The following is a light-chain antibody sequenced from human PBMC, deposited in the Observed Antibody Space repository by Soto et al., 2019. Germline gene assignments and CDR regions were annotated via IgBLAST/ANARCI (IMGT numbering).Light chain of an antibody. J-gene: IGLJ1*01. V-gene: IGLV4-69*01. Sequence: QPVLTQSPSASASLGASVKLTCTLSSGHSNYAIAWHQQQPEKGPRYLMKINSDGSHSKGDGIPDRFSGSRSGAERYLTIARLQSADEADDYCQTWGTGIQVFGTGTQLTVL. CDR3: QTWGTGIQV. CDR2: INSDGSH. CDR1: SGHSNYA.